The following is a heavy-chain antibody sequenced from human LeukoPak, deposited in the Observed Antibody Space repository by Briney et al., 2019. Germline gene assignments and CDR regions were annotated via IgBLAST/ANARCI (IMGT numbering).Heavy chain of an antibody. CDR1: GFTFSSYS. V-gene: IGHV3-21*01. J-gene: IGHJ5*02. CDR3: ASRELYCSSTTCSAP. CDR2: ISTSSSYI. D-gene: IGHD2-2*01. Sequence: PGGSLRLFCAASGFTFSSYSMNWVRQAPGKGLEWVSSISTSSSYIYYADSVKGRFTISRDNAKNSLYLQMNSLRAEDTAVYYCASRELYCSSTTCSAPWGQGTLVTVSS.